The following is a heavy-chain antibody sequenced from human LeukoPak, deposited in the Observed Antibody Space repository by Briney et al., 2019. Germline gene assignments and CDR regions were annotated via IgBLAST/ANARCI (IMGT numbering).Heavy chain of an antibody. V-gene: IGHV3-21*01. CDR2: IGSSSSNK. Sequence: GGSLRLSCVASGFTISSNYMSWVRQAPGKGLEWVSSIGSSSSNKYYADSVKGRFTISRDNAKNSLYLQMNSLRAEDTAVYYCAREELENFDYWGQGTLVTVSS. CDR1: GFTISSNY. J-gene: IGHJ4*02. CDR3: AREELENFDY. D-gene: IGHD1-1*01.